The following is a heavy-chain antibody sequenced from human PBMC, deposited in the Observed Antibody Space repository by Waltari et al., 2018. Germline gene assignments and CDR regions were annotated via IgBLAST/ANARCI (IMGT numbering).Heavy chain of an antibody. Sequence: QVQLQESGPGLVKPSETLSLTCTVSGYSISSGYYWGWIRQHPGKGLEWIGSIYHSGSTYYNPSLKSRVTISVDTSKNQFSLKLSSVTAADTAVYYCAVLPPSIVATSDAFDIWGQGTMVTVSS. V-gene: IGHV4-38-2*02. J-gene: IGHJ3*02. CDR1: GYSISSGYY. CDR3: AVLPPSIVATSDAFDI. CDR2: IYHSGST. D-gene: IGHD5-12*01.